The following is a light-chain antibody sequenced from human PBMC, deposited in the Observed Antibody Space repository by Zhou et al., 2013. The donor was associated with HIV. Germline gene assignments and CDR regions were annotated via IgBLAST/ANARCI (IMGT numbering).Light chain of an antibody. CDR2: GAS. Sequence: EIVMTQSPGTLSVSPGERATLSCRASQSVATNLAWYQQKPGQPPRLLIYGASSRATGIPDRFSGSGSGTDFTLTISRLEPGDFAVYYCQQYGSSPMYTFGQGTKLEIK. CDR1: QSVATN. V-gene: IGKV3-20*01. J-gene: IGKJ2*01. CDR3: QQYGSSPMYT.